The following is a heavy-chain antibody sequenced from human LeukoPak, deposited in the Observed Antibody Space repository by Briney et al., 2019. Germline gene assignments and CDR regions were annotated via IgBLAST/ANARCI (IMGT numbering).Heavy chain of an antibody. Sequence: KPSETLSLTCTVSGGSISTYYWSWIRQPPGKGLEWIGYIHYSGTTNYNPSLESRVTISLDTSKNQFSLNLSSVTAADTAVYYCARMGGYSGYATHWGQGTLVTVSS. J-gene: IGHJ4*02. V-gene: IGHV4-59*08. D-gene: IGHD5-12*01. CDR1: GGSISTYY. CDR2: IHYSGTT. CDR3: ARMGGYSGYATH.